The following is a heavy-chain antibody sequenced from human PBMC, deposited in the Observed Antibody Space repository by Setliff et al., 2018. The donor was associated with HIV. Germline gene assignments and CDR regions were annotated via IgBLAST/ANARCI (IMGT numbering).Heavy chain of an antibody. CDR1: GFIVSKKY. Sequence: SCAASGFIVSKKYMTWVRQAPGKGLEWVSLIYSATRTYNADSVKGRFTISRDNSKNTLYLQMNSVRPEDTAVYYCARDLDSSGGDWGQGTLVTVSS. D-gene: IGHD3-22*01. CDR2: IYSATRT. V-gene: IGHV3-53*05. CDR3: ARDLDSSGGD. J-gene: IGHJ4*02.